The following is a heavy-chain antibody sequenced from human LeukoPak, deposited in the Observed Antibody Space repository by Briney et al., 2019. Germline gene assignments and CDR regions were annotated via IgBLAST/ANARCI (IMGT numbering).Heavy chain of an antibody. V-gene: IGHV4-39*01. Sequence: SETLSLTCTVSGGSISSSSYYWGWIRQPPGKGLEWIATIYYSGSTYYNPSLKSRVTISVDTSKNQFSLKLSSVTAADTAVYYCASIAAAGGGFWGQGTLVTVSS. CDR3: ASIAAAGGGF. D-gene: IGHD6-13*01. CDR1: GGSISSSSYY. J-gene: IGHJ4*02. CDR2: IYYSGST.